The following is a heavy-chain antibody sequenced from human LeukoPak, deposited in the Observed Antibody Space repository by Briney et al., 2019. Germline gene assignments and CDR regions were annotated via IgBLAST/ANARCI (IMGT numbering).Heavy chain of an antibody. CDR3: ARDRIYGDYVYYYYGMDV. CDR1: GDSVSSNSAA. D-gene: IGHD4-17*01. CDR2: TYYRSKWYY. J-gene: IGHJ6*02. Sequence: SQTLSLTCAISGDSVSSNSAAWNWVRQSPSRGLEWLGRTYYRSKWYYHYAVAVKSRITINPDTSSNQFSLQLNSVTPEDTAVYYCARDRIYGDYVYYYYGMDVWGQGTTVTVSS. V-gene: IGHV6-1*01.